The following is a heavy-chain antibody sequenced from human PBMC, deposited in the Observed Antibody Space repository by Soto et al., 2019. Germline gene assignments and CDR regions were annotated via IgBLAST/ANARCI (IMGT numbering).Heavy chain of an antibody. J-gene: IGHJ4*02. D-gene: IGHD1-26*01. CDR2: IIPIFGTA. CDR1: GGTFSSYS. V-gene: IGHV1-69*01. CDR3: GRDGGRHSGGIDY. Sequence: QVQLVQSGAEVKKPGSSVKVSCKASGGTFSSYSINWVRQAPGQGPEWMGEIIPIFGTANYAQKFQGRVTIAADDSTSTAYMGLSRPRSVGAAVYYLGRDGGRHSGGIDYWGQGTLVTVSS.